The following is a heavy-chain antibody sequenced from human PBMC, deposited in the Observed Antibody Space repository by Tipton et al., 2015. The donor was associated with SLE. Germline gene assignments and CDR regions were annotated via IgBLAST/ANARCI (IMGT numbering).Heavy chain of an antibody. J-gene: IGHJ6*03. CDR3: ARDHRAAAGTYYYYYMDV. V-gene: IGHV4-59*01. D-gene: IGHD6-13*01. CDR1: GGSIRSFY. CDR2: IYYSGST. Sequence: TLSLTCTVSGGSIRSFYWSWIRQPPGKGLEWIGYIYYSGSTNYNPSLKSRVTISVDTSKNQFSLKLSSVTAADTAVYYCARDHRAAAGTYYYYYMDVWGKGTTVTVSS.